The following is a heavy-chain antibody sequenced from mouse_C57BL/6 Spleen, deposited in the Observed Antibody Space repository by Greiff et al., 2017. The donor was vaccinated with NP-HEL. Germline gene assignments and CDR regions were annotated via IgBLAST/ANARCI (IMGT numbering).Heavy chain of an antibody. Sequence: QVQLKQPGAELVMPGASVKLSCKASGYTFTSYWMHWVKQRPGQGLEWIGEIDPSDSYTNYNQKFKGKSTLTVDKSSSTAYMQLSSLTSEDSAVYYCARSPYGYDLSYWYFDVWGTGTTVTVSS. CDR3: ARSPYGYDLSYWYFDV. D-gene: IGHD2-2*01. CDR1: GYTFTSYW. J-gene: IGHJ1*03. CDR2: IDPSDSYT. V-gene: IGHV1-69*01.